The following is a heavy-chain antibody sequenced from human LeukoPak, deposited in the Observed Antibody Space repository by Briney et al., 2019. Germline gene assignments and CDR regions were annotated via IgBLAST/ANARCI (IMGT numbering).Heavy chain of an antibody. Sequence: SETLSLTCTVSGGSISSYYGSWIRQPPGKGLEWIGYIYYSGSTNYNPSLKSRVTISVDTSKNQFSLKLSSVTAADTAVYYCARTTPYYDILTGYYPGGYFDYWGQGTLVTVSS. CDR2: IYYSGST. CDR1: GGSISSYY. CDR3: ARTTPYYDILTGYYPGGYFDY. V-gene: IGHV4-59*01. J-gene: IGHJ4*02. D-gene: IGHD3-9*01.